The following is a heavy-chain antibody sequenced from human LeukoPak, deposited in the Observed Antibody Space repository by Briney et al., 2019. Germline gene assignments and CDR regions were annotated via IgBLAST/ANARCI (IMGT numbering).Heavy chain of an antibody. CDR2: IRYDGSSK. CDR1: GVTSRTYG. V-gene: IGHV3-30*02. D-gene: IGHD3-10*01. J-gene: IGHJ3*02. Sequence: PGGSLRLSCAASGVTSRTYGIHWVRQAPGKGLEGGAFIRYDGSSKYYADSVRGRFTISRDSSRNTVYLQMNSLRAEDTAVYYCVKERGDHFEACDIWGLGTMVTVSS. CDR3: VKERGDHFEACDI.